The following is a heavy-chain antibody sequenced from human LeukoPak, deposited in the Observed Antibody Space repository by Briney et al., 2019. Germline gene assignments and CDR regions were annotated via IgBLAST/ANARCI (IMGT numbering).Heavy chain of an antibody. V-gene: IGHV4-38-2*02. Sequence: PSETLSLTCTDSGYSISSGYYWGWIRQPPGKGLEWIGSIYHSGSTYYNPSLKSRVTISIDTSKNQFSLNLSSVTAADTAMYYCARASGITGTTNYWGQGTLVTVSS. CDR2: IYHSGST. J-gene: IGHJ4*02. D-gene: IGHD1-7*01. CDR1: GYSISSGYY. CDR3: ARASGITGTTNY.